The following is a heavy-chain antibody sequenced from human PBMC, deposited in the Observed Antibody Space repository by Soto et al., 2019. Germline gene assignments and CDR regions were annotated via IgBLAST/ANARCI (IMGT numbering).Heavy chain of an antibody. J-gene: IGHJ5*02. CDR2: INHSGGT. D-gene: IGHD6-25*01. V-gene: IGHV4-34*01. CDR1: GGSFSAYY. CDR3: GSVRPSGYVLS. Sequence: SETLSLTCAVYGGSFSAYYWSWIRQPPGKGLEWIGEINHSGGTSYNPSLKSRVTISIDTSKNQFSLSLASVTAADTAFYYCGSVRPSGYVLSWGQGTLVTVSS.